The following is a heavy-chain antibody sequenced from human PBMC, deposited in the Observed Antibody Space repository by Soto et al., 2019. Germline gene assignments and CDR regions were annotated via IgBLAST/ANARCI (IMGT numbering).Heavy chain of an antibody. Sequence: KPGGSLRLSCAASGFSFGAYTMSWVRQAPGRGLEWVATISPISTSIRYSDSVRGRFTISRDNAGSSLYLQMDTLRVDDAAVYYCTRVHIAGRDKWGQGTLVTVSS. CDR1: GFSFGAYT. CDR2: ISPISTSI. CDR3: TRVHIAGRDK. J-gene: IGHJ4*02. V-gene: IGHV3-21*01.